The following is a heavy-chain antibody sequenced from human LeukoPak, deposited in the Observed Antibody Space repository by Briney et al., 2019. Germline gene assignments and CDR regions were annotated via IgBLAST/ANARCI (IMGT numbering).Heavy chain of an antibody. CDR2: IRFDGSVK. D-gene: IGHD6-19*01. J-gene: IGHJ4*01. CDR1: GFTFSSYG. CDR3: AKDLYGSGWTPDY. Sequence: GGSLSLSCAASGFTFSSYGIHWVRQAPGKGLEWVAFIRFDGSVKYYADSVKGRFTISRDNSKNTLYLQMNNVRAEDTAVYYCAKDLYGSGWTPDYWGHGTLLTVSS. V-gene: IGHV3-30*02.